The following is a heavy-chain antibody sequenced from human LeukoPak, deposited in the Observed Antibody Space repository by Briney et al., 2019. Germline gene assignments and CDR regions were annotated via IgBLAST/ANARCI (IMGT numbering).Heavy chain of an antibody. CDR3: AKDRYGDYEAPFHYYMDA. V-gene: IGHV1-2*02. Sequence: GASEKVSCKASGYTFTGYYMHWVRQAPGQGLEWMGWINPNSGGTNYAQKFQGRVTMTRDTSISTAYMELSRLRSDDTAVYYCAKDRYGDYEAPFHYYMDAWGRGTTVTVSS. CDR1: GYTFTGYY. CDR2: INPNSGGT. J-gene: IGHJ6*03. D-gene: IGHD5-12*01.